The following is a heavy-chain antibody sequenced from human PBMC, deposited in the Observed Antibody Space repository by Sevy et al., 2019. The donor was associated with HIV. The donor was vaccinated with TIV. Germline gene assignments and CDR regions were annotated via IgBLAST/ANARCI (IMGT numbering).Heavy chain of an antibody. D-gene: IGHD6-13*01. CDR3: VRAIAATGSF. V-gene: IGHV3-7*01. J-gene: IGHJ4*02. Sequence: GGSLRLSCAASGFSLNSYWMSWVRQAPGKGLEWVANMNQDGSVKHYVDSVKGRFTISRDNARNLLYLQMNSLRAEDTALYYCVRAIAATGSFWGQGTLVTVSS. CDR1: GFSLNSYW. CDR2: MNQDGSVK.